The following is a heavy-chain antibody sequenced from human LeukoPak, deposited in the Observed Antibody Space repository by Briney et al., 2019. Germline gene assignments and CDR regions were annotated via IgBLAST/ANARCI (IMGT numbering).Heavy chain of an antibody. V-gene: IGHV4-34*01. CDR1: GGSFSGYY. J-gene: IGHJ6*03. D-gene: IGHD2-2*01. CDR2: INHSGST. CDR3: ARGLQDIVVVPAALYYYYYMDV. Sequence: SETLSLTCAVHGGSFSGYYWSWIRQPPGKGLEWIGEINHSGSTNYNPSLKSRVTISVDTSKNQFSLKLSSVTAADTAVYYCARGLQDIVVVPAALYYYYYMDVWGKGTTVTVSS.